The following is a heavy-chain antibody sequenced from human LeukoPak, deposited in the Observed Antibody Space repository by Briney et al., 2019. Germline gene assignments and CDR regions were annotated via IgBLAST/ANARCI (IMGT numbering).Heavy chain of an antibody. J-gene: IGHJ4*02. Sequence: SETLSLTCAVYGGSFSGYYWSWIRQPPGKGLEWIGEINHSGSTNYNPSLKSRVTISVDTSKNQFSLKLSSVTAADTAVYYCARSTNYYYGSGSYYSPYFDYWGQGTLVTVSS. CDR1: GGSFSGYY. CDR3: ARSTNYYYGSGSYYSPYFDY. CDR2: INHSGST. V-gene: IGHV4-34*01. D-gene: IGHD3-10*01.